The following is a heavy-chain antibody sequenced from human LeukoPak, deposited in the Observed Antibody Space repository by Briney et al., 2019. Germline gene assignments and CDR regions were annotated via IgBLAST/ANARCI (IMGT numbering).Heavy chain of an antibody. J-gene: IGHJ4*02. D-gene: IGHD3-16*01. Sequence: PGGSLRLSCAASGFTFSSYCMHWVRQAPGKGLEWVAVISYDGSNKYYADSVKGRFTISRDNAKNSLYLQMNSLRAEDTAVYYCARDYTASLWGEKFDYWGQGTLVTVSS. CDR1: GFTFSSYC. CDR3: ARDYTASLWGEKFDY. V-gene: IGHV3-30*03. CDR2: ISYDGSNK.